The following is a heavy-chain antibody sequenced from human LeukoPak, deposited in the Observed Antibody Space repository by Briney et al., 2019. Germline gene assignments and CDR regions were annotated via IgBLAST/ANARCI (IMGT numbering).Heavy chain of an antibody. Sequence: GGSLRLSCAASGFTFSSYEMNWVRQAPGKGLEWVPYISSSGSLIYYADSVKGRFTISRDNAKNSLYLQMNSLRAEDTAVYYCASSTVTTDFDYWGQGTLVTVSS. D-gene: IGHD4-11*01. CDR1: GFTFSSYE. CDR3: ASSTVTTDFDY. CDR2: ISSSGSLI. V-gene: IGHV3-48*03. J-gene: IGHJ4*02.